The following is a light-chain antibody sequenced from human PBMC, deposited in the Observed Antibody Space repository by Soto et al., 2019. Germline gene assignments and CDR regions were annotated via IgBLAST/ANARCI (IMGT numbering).Light chain of an antibody. CDR3: CSYAGDSILT. CDR2: EDS. J-gene: IGLJ2*01. V-gene: IGLV2-23*01. CDR1: SSDVGSYNL. Sequence: QSALTQPASVSGSPGQSITISCIGTSSDVGSYNLVSWYQHHPGKAPKLMIYEDSQRPSGVSNRFSGSKSGNTASLTISGLQAEDEADYFCCSYAGDSILTFGGGTKLTVL.